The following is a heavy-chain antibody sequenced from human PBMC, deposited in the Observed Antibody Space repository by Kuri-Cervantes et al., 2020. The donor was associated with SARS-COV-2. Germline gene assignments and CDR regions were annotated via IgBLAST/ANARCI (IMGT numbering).Heavy chain of an antibody. CDR1: GGSISSYY. V-gene: IGHV4-4*07. Sequence: GSLRLSCTVSGGSISSYYWSWIRQPAGKGLEWIGRIYTSGSTNYNPSLKSRVTISVDTSKNQFSLKLSSVTAADTAVYYCARGLYCSSTSCYRKTDYYYYMDVWGKGTTVTVSS. CDR2: IYTSGST. J-gene: IGHJ6*03. D-gene: IGHD2-2*01. CDR3: ARGLYCSSTSCYRKTDYYYYMDV.